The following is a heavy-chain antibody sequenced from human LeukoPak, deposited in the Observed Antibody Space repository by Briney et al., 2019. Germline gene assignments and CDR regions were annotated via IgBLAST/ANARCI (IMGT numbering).Heavy chain of an antibody. Sequence: ASVKVSCKASGYTFTGYYMHWVRQAPGQGLEWMGWINPNSGGTNYAQKFQGRVTMTRDTSISTAYMELSRLRSDDTAVYYCARAHDVYCSGGSCYSLDYWGQGTLVAVSS. D-gene: IGHD2-15*01. CDR3: ARAHDVYCSGGSCYSLDY. J-gene: IGHJ4*02. CDR2: INPNSGGT. V-gene: IGHV1-2*02. CDR1: GYTFTGYY.